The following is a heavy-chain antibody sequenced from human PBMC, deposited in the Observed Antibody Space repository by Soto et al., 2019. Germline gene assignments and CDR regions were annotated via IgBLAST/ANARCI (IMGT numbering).Heavy chain of an antibody. CDR2: YRGTT. CDR1: GASISRDH. D-gene: IGHD3-16*01. V-gene: IGHV4-59*08. Sequence: QVQLQESGPGLVKPSETLSLTCTVSGASISRDHWNWIRQPPGKGLEWVGEYRGTTNYNPSLRSRATISVDTSNNQSSLKLSSVTAADPAVYFCATYITGGGGRGYWGQGTLVTVSS. CDR3: ATYITGGGGRGY. J-gene: IGHJ4*02.